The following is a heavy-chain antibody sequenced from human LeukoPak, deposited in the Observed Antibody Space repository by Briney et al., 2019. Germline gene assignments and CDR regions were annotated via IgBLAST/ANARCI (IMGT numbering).Heavy chain of an antibody. V-gene: IGHV3-23*01. CDR2: ISGSGGTT. D-gene: IGHD1-26*01. J-gene: IGHJ4*02. CDR3: AREFSGSNYGFPFDY. Sequence: GSLRLSCAASGFTFSSYGMSWVRQAPGKGLEWVSSISGSGGTTYYADSVKGRFTISRDNAKNSLYLQMNSLRAEDTAVYYCAREFSGSNYGFPFDYWGQGTLVTVSS. CDR1: GFTFSSYG.